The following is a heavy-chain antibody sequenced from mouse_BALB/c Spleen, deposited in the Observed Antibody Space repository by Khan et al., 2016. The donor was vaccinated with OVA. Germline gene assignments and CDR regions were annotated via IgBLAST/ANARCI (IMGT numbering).Heavy chain of an antibody. CDR1: GFSLTGYG. CDR3: AREVCADYAYYCAMDY. D-gene: IGHD2-4*01. Sequence: QVQLKQSGPGLVAPSQSLSITCTVSGFSLTGYGVNWVRQPPGKGLEWLGMIWGDGSTNYNSALKSRLSISKDNSKSQVFLKMNSLQTDDTARYYCAREVCADYAYYCAMDYWGQGTSVTVSS. CDR2: IWGDGST. J-gene: IGHJ4*01. V-gene: IGHV2-6-7*01.